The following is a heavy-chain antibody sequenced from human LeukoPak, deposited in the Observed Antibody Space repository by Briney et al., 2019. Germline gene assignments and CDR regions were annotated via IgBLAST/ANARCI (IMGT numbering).Heavy chain of an antibody. CDR1: GGAFSSYA. Sequence: RASVKVSCKASGGAFSSYAISWVRQAPGQGLEWMGGIIPIFGTANYAQKFQGRVTITTDESTSTAYMELSSLRSEDTAVYYCARDGGYQDFDYWGQGTLVTVSS. D-gene: IGHD5-12*01. CDR3: ARDGGYQDFDY. V-gene: IGHV1-69*05. CDR2: IIPIFGTA. J-gene: IGHJ4*02.